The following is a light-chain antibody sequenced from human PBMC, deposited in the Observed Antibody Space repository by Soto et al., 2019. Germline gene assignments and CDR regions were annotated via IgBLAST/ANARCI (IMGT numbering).Light chain of an antibody. CDR2: DAS. V-gene: IGKV1-5*01. Sequence: DIQMTQSPSTLSASVGDRVTITCRPSQSISTWLAWYQQKPGKAPKLLIYDASSLESGVPSRFSGSGSGTEFTLTIRSLQPDDFATYYCQQYNTYPWTLGQGTKVDIK. CDR3: QQYNTYPWT. CDR1: QSISTW. J-gene: IGKJ1*01.